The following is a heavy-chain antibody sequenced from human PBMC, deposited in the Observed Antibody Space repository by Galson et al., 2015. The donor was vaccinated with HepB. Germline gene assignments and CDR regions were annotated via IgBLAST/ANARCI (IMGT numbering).Heavy chain of an antibody. CDR2: INPSGGST. D-gene: IGHD2-21*02. CDR1: GYTFTSYH. J-gene: IGHJ4*02. Sequence: SVKVSCKASGYTFTSYHLHWVRQAPGEGLEWMGIINPSGGSTSYAQKLQGRVTMTRDKSTRTFYMELSSLRSEDTAVYYCARGYGDADYWGQGTLVTVSS. V-gene: IGHV1-46*04. CDR3: ARGYGDADY.